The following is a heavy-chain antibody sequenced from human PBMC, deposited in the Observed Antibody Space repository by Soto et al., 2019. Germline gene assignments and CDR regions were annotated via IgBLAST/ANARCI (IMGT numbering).Heavy chain of an antibody. V-gene: IGHV3-30-3*01. Sequence: GGSLRLSCAASGCTFSTYAMNWVRQAPGKGLEWVAVILYDGSIEHYADSVKGRFTFSRDNSKNTVYLQMNSLTPEDTAVYYCAREESVAALTWLDPWGQGNLVTVSS. CDR1: GCTFSTYA. D-gene: IGHD6-6*01. CDR2: ILYDGSIE. J-gene: IGHJ5*02. CDR3: AREESVAALTWLDP.